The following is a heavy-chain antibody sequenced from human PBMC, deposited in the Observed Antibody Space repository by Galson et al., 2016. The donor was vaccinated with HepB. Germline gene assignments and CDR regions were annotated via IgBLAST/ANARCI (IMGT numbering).Heavy chain of an antibody. CDR3: AKGGIGKSSSDF. Sequence: SLRLSCAASGFTFSNYAMSWIRQAPGKGLEWVSSISGSGDRTYYADSVRGRFTISRDNSKNTMYMQMNSLRAEDTAIYRCAKGGIGKSSSDFWGQGNLVTVYS. CDR1: GFTFSNYA. D-gene: IGHD6-13*01. CDR2: ISGSGDRT. V-gene: IGHV3-23*01. J-gene: IGHJ4*02.